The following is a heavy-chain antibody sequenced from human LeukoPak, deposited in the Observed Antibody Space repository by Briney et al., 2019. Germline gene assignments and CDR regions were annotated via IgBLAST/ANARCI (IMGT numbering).Heavy chain of an antibody. CDR3: ANPVRLGELSPYDY. J-gene: IGHJ4*02. Sequence: SQTLSLTCTVSGGSISSGGYYWSWIRQHPGKGLEWIGYIYYSGSTYYNPSLKSRVTISVDTSKNQFSLKLSSVTAADTAVYYCANPVRLGELSPYDYWGQGTLVTVSS. V-gene: IGHV4-31*03. CDR1: GGSISSGGYY. CDR2: IYYSGST. D-gene: IGHD3-16*02.